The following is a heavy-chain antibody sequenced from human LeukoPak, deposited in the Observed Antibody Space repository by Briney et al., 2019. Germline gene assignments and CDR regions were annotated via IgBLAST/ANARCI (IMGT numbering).Heavy chain of an antibody. D-gene: IGHD6-13*01. CDR3: ARQIASAGTAGFDF. Sequence: LSETLSLTCTVSGGSISSYYWSWIRQPAGKGLEWIGRIYSTWSTNYNPSLKSRVTMSVDTSKNQFSLRLRSVTAADTAVYYCARQIASAGTAGFDFWGQGALVTVSS. J-gene: IGHJ4*02. CDR2: IYSTWST. V-gene: IGHV4-4*07. CDR1: GGSISSYY.